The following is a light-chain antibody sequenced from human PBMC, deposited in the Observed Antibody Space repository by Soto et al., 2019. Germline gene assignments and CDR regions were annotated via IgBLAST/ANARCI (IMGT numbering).Light chain of an antibody. CDR3: QQRSNWPRK. CDR2: DAS. J-gene: IGKJ1*01. Sequence: EIVLTQSPATLSLSPWERATLSCGASQSVSSYLAWYQQKPGQAPRLLIYDASNRATGIPARCSGRGSGTDFTLTIISLEPEDVAVYYCQQRSNWPRKFGQGTKVDI. CDR1: QSVSSY. V-gene: IGKV3-11*01.